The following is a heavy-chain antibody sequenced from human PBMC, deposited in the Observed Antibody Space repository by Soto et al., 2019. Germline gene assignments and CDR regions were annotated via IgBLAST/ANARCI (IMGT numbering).Heavy chain of an antibody. D-gene: IGHD4-4*01. V-gene: IGHV4-59*01. CDR2: IYYSGCT. J-gene: IGHJ6*02. CDR1: GGSISSYY. Sequence: SETLSLTCTVSGGSISSYYWSWIRQPPGKGLEWIGYIYYSGCTNYNPSLKSRVTISVGTSKNQFSLKLSSVTAADTAVYYCAREDTVISYYGMDVWGQGTTVTV. CDR3: AREDTVISYYGMDV.